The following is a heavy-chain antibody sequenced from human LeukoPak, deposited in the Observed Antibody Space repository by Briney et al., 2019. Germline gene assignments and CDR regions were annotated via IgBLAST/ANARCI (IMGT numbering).Heavy chain of an antibody. V-gene: IGHV1-2*02. J-gene: IGHJ4*02. D-gene: IGHD3-22*01. CDR2: INPNSGGT. CDR3: ARLRIYYDSSGLLRGFDY. Sequence: GASVKVSCKASGYTFTGYYMHWVRQAPGQGLEWMGWINPNSGGTNYAQKFQGRVTMTRDTSISTAYMELSRLRSDDTAVYYCARLRIYYDSSGLLRGFDYWGQGTLVTVSS. CDR1: GYTFTGYY.